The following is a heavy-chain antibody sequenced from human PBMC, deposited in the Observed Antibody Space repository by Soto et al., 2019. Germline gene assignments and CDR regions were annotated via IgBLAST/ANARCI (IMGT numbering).Heavy chain of an antibody. D-gene: IGHD6-19*01. CDR1: GGSISSSSYY. CDR2: IYYSGST. V-gene: IGHV4-39*01. CDR3: ARHGTVAGTGWFDP. J-gene: IGHJ5*02. Sequence: SETLSLTCTVSGGSISSSSYYWGWIRQPPGKGLEWIGSIYYSGSTYYNPSLKSRVTISVDTSKNQFSLKLSSVTAADTAVYYCARHGTVAGTGWFDPWGQGTLVTVSS.